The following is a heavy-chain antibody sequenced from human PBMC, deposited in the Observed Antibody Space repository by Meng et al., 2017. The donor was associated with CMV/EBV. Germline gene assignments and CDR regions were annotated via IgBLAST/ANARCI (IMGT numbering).Heavy chain of an antibody. CDR1: GFTFSSYE. CDR3: ARGGPGIVVVPAASDY. CDR2: ISSSGSTI. Sequence: GESLKISCAASGFTFSSYEMNWVRQAPGKGLEWVSYISSSGSTIYYADSVKGRFTISRDNAKNSLYLQMNGLRAEDTAVYYCARGGPGIVVVPAASDYWGQGTLVTVSS. J-gene: IGHJ4*02. D-gene: IGHD2-2*01. V-gene: IGHV3-48*03.